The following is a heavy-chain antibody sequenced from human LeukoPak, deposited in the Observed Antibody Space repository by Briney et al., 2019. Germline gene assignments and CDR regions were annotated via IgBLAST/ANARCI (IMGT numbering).Heavy chain of an antibody. V-gene: IGHV1-2*02. CDR2: INPNSGGT. J-gene: IGHJ4*02. CDR1: GYTFTGYY. Sequence: ASVKVSCKASGYTFTGYYMHWVRQAPGQGLEWMGWINPNSGGTNYAQKFQGRVTMTTDTSTSTAYMELRSLRSDDTAVYYCARDPVGRWLQFYDYWGQGTLVTVSS. CDR3: ARDPVGRWLQFYDY. D-gene: IGHD5-24*01.